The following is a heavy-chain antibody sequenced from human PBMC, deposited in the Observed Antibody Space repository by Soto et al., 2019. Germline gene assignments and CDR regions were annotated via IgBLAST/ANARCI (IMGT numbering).Heavy chain of an antibody. CDR3: ARASYDSSTYYLDY. CDR1: GASISSGGYY. V-gene: IGHV4-30-4*01. Sequence: PSETLCLTCTVAGASISSGGYYWTWIRQPPGKGLEWIGSIYYSGSTYYNPSLKSRVTISVDTSNNQFSLKLSSVTAADTAVYYCARASYDSSTYYLDYWGQGTLVTVSS. CDR2: IYYSGST. D-gene: IGHD3-22*01. J-gene: IGHJ4*02.